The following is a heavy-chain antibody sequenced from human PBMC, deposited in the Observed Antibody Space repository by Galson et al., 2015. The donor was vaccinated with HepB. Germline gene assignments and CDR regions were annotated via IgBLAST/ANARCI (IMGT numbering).Heavy chain of an antibody. CDR1: GYTFTSYA. CDR2: IIPIFGTA. J-gene: IGHJ6*03. V-gene: IGHV1-69*13. CDR3: ARHGGYCSSTSCYPQLAGRQIYYYYMDV. Sequence: SVKVSCKASGYTFTSYAISWVRQAPGQGLEWMGGIIPIFGTANYAQKFQGRVTITADESTSTAYMELSSLRSEDTAVYYCARHGGYCSSTSCYPQLAGRQIYYYYMDVWGKGTTVTVSS. D-gene: IGHD2-2*03.